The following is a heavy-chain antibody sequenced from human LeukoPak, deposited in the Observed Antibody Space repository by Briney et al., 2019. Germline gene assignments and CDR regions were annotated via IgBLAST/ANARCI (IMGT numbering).Heavy chain of an antibody. CDR2: ISGSGGST. D-gene: IGHD6-13*01. J-gene: IGHJ4*02. V-gene: IGHV3-23*01. Sequence: TGGSLRLSCAASGFTFSSHGMSWVRQAPGKGLEWVSAISGSGGSTYYADSVKGRFTISRDNSKNTLYLQMNSLRAEDTAVYYCAKESSSSYYFDYWGQGTLVTVSS. CDR3: AKESSSSYYFDY. CDR1: GFTFSSHG.